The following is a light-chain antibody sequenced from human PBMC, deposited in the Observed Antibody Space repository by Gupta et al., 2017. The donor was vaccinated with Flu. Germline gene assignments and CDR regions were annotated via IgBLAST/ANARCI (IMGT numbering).Light chain of an antibody. Sequence: QSVLTQPPSVSGAPGQRVTISCTGSSFDIGAGFDVHWYQQVPGTAPKLLIYDNNNWPSGVPDRFSGSKSGTSASLAITGLQAEDEADYYCQSYDSSLSVSGVFGGGTKLTVL. CDR1: SFDIGAGFD. V-gene: IGLV1-40*01. CDR2: DNN. J-gene: IGLJ3*02. CDR3: QSYDSSLSVSGV.